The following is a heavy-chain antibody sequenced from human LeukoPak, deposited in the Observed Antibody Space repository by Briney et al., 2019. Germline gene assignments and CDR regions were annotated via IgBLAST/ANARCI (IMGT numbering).Heavy chain of an antibody. D-gene: IGHD3-16*01. CDR2: IYYCGST. CDR3: ARDQSTMGFTNWFDP. Sequence: RTSETLSLTCTVSGGSISSYYWSWIRQPPGKGLEWIGYIYYCGSTNYNPSLKSRVTISVDTSKNQFSLKLSSVTAADTAVYYCARDQSTMGFTNWFDPWGQGTLVTVSS. V-gene: IGHV4-59*01. CDR1: GGSISSYY. J-gene: IGHJ5*02.